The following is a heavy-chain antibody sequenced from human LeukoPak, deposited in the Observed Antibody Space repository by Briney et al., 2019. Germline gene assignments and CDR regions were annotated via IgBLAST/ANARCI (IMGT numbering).Heavy chain of an antibody. CDR3: ARPIGYSYGLGVDY. Sequence: GGSLRLSCAASGFTFSSYSMNWVRQAPGKGLEWVSSISSSSSYIYYADSVKGRFTISRDNAKNSLYLQMNSLRAEDTAVYYCARPIGYSYGLGVDYWGQGTLVTVSS. V-gene: IGHV3-21*01. J-gene: IGHJ4*02. CDR1: GFTFSSYS. CDR2: ISSSSSYI. D-gene: IGHD5-18*01.